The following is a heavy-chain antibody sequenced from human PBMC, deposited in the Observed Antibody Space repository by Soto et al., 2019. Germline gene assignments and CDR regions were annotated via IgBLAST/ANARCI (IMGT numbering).Heavy chain of an antibody. J-gene: IGHJ4*02. CDR2: IYYSGST. Sequence: QVQLQESGPGLVKPSQTLSLTCTVSVGSISSGGYYWSWIRQHPGKGLEWIGYIYYSGSTYYNPSVKSRVTISVDTSKNQFSLKLSSVTAADTAVYYCARTGERWILGYYFDYWGQGTLVTFSS. D-gene: IGHD2-2*03. V-gene: IGHV4-31*03. CDR3: ARTGERWILGYYFDY. CDR1: VGSISSGGYY.